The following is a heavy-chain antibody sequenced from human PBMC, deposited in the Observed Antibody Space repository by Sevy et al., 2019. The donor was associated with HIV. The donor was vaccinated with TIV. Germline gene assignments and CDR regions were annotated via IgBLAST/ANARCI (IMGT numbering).Heavy chain of an antibody. J-gene: IGHJ4*02. V-gene: IGHV1-8*02. CDR2: MNPQSGNT. D-gene: IGHD6-19*01. CDR3: ARGSDSSGYRPFDY. Sequence: ASVKVSCTASGYTFTSYDINWVRQAPGQGLEWMGWMNPQSGNTAYARKLQGRVTMTRDTSIRTAYMELTTLRSEGTAVYYCARGSDSSGYRPFDYWGQGTLVTVSS. CDR1: GYTFTSYD.